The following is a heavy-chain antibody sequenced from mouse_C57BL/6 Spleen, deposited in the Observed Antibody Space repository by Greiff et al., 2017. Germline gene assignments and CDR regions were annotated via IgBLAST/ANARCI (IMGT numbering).Heavy chain of an antibody. J-gene: IGHJ1*03. D-gene: IGHD2-2*01. CDR3: AREGYYWYFDV. CDR2: IYPGDGDT. Sequence: VQLQQSGPELVKPGASVKISCKASGYAFSSSWMNWVKQRPGKGLEWIGRIYPGDGDTNYNGKFKGTATLTADRSASPAYMQLSSLTSEDSAVYFCAREGYYWYFDVWGTGTTVTVSS. CDR1: GYAFSSSW. V-gene: IGHV1-82*01.